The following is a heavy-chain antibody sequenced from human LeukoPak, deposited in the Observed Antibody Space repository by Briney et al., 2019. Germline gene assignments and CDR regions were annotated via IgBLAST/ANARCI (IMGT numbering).Heavy chain of an antibody. J-gene: IGHJ3*02. CDR1: RFTFVDYG. Sequence: PGGCPRHSCVSSRFTFVDYGMRGVRQAPWRGLEGVSRINGNGGSTGYADSVKGRFTISRDNAKNTLYLQMNSLRAEDTALYHCAKDTPTGPPLTAFDIWGQGTMVTVSS. D-gene: IGHD2-15*01. CDR2: INGNGGST. V-gene: IGHV3-20*01. CDR3: AKDTPTGPPLTAFDI.